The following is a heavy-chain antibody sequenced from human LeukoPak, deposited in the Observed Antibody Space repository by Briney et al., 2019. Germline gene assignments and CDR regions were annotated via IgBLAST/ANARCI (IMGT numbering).Heavy chain of an antibody. CDR2: ISGSGGST. CDR3: ARDRSSSLVRVYQFDY. Sequence: PGGSLRLSCAASGFTFSSYAMSWVRQAPGKGLEWVSSISGSGGSTYYADSVKGRFTISRDNSKNTLYLQMNSLRAEDTAVYYCARDRSSSLVRVYQFDYWGQGTLVTVSS. V-gene: IGHV3-23*01. J-gene: IGHJ4*02. CDR1: GFTFSSYA. D-gene: IGHD6-13*01.